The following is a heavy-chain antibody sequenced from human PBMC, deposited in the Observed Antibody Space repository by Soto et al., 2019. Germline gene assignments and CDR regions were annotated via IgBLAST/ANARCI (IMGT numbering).Heavy chain of an antibody. V-gene: IGHV1-2*04. CDR2: INPNSGGT. CDR3: ARGYCRGGSCCSDAFDI. D-gene: IGHD2-15*01. J-gene: IGHJ3*02. CDR1: GYTFTGYY. Sequence: ASVKVSCKASGYTFTGYYMHWVRQAPGQGLEWMGWINPNSGGTNYAQKFQGWVTMTRDTSISTAYMELSRLRSDDTAVYYCARGYCRGGSCCSDAFDIWGQGTKGT.